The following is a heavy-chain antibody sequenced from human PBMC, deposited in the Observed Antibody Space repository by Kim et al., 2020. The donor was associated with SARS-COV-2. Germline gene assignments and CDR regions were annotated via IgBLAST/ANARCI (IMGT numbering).Heavy chain of an antibody. CDR1: GFTFGDYA. J-gene: IGHJ4*02. D-gene: IGHD3-10*01. CDR2: IRSRAYGGAT. Sequence: GGSLRLSCTVSGFTFGDYALSWVRQAPGKGLEWIGFIRSRAYGGATEYAASVRGRFTISTDDSKTIAYLQMNSLRTEDTGVYYCTRARGGSGSYLGVGRGKSDCWGQGTLVTVSS. CDR3: TRARGGSGSYLGVGRGKSDC. V-gene: IGHV3-49*04.